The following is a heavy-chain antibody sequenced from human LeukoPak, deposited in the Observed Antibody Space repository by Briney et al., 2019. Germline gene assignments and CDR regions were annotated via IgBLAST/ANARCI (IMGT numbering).Heavy chain of an antibody. CDR1: GFTFSSYA. J-gene: IGHJ4*02. Sequence: PGESLRLSCAAPGFTFSSYAMSWVRQAPGKGLEWVSGISVSGGSTAYADSVKGRFTISRDNPRNTLHMQMNSLRAEDTALYYCAIMHPYYDGNGYWVQWGQGTLVTVSS. CDR2: ISVSGGST. V-gene: IGHV3-23*01. D-gene: IGHD3-22*01. CDR3: AIMHPYYDGNGYWVQ.